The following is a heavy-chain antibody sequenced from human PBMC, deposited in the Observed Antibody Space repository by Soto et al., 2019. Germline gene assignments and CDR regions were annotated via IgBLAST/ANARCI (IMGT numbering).Heavy chain of an antibody. CDR1: GYTFTSYA. CDR3: ASVSRCSSTSCQYYYGMDV. CDR2: INAGNGNT. J-gene: IGHJ6*02. Sequence: QVQRVQSGAEVKKPGASVKVSCKASGYTFTSYAMHWVRQAPGQRLEWMGWINAGNGNTKYSQKFQGRVTITRDTSASTAYMELSSLRSEDTAVYYCASVSRCSSTSCQYYYGMDVWGQGTTVTVSS. D-gene: IGHD2-2*01. V-gene: IGHV1-3*01.